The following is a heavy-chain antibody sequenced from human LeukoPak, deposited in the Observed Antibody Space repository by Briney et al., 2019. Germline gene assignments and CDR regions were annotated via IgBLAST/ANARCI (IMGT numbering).Heavy chain of an antibody. CDR1: GGSFSGYY. V-gene: IGHV4-34*01. CDR3: ARGPGYCSGGSCYWGWFNWFDP. Sequence: SETLSLTCAVYGGSFSGYYWSWIRQPPGKGLEWIGEINHSGSTNYNPSLKSRVTISVDTSKNQFSLKLSSVTAADTAVYYCARGPGYCSGGSCYWGWFNWFDPWGQGTLVTVSS. J-gene: IGHJ5*02. D-gene: IGHD2-15*01. CDR2: INHSGST.